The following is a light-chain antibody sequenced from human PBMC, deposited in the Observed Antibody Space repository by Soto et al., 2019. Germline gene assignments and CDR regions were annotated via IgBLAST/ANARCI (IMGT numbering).Light chain of an antibody. V-gene: IGKV1-9*01. J-gene: IGKJ2*01. CDR3: QEPNSYPYT. CDR2: SAT. CDR1: QGIASF. Sequence: DIQLTQSPSFLAASVGDRVTITCRASQGIASFLAWYQQKPGKAPKLLIYSATTLQTGVSSRFRGSRSGPEFTFTISSLQPEDFATEYCQEPNSYPYTFAQGTKLEIK.